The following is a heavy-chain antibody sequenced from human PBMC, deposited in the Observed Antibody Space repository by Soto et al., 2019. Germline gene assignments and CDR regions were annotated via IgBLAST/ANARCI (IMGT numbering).Heavy chain of an antibody. V-gene: IGHV3-33*01. J-gene: IGHJ6*02. CDR2: IWYDGSNK. CDR1: GFTFSSYG. CDR3: ARGTTYYYHYGMDV. D-gene: IGHD1-26*01. Sequence: PGGSLRLSCAASGFTFSSYGMHWVRQAPGKGLEWVAVIWYDGSNKYYADSVKGRFTISRDNSKNTLYLQMNSLRAEDTAVYYCARGTTYYYHYGMDVWGQGTTVTVSS.